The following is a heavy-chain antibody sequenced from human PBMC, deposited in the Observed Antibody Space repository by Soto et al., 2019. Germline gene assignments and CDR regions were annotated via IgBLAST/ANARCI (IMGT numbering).Heavy chain of an antibody. J-gene: IGHJ6*02. CDR3: ERAGIAMFRWSGVGAMDF. Sequence: QVQLVESGGGVVQPGRSLRLSCAASGFTFSSYAMHWVRQAPGKGLEWVAVISYDGSNKYYADSVKGRFTISRDNSKNTVYMQMNSVRAEATAVYYWERAGIAMFRWSGVGAMDFSGQGTTVTVSS. V-gene: IGHV3-30-3*01. D-gene: IGHD3-10*01. CDR1: GFTFSSYA. CDR2: ISYDGSNK.